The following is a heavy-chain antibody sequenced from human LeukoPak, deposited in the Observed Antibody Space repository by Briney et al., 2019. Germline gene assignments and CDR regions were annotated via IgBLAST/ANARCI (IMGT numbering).Heavy chain of an antibody. Sequence: SETLSLTCAVYGGSFSGYYWSWIRQPPGKGLEWIGEINHSGRTNYNPSLKSRVTISVDPSTNQFSLKLSSVTAADTAVYYCARGSTIFGVVTYDYYFDYWGQGTLVTVSS. J-gene: IGHJ4*02. D-gene: IGHD3-3*01. CDR3: ARGSTIFGVVTYDYYFDY. V-gene: IGHV4-34*01. CDR2: INHSGRT. CDR1: GGSFSGYY.